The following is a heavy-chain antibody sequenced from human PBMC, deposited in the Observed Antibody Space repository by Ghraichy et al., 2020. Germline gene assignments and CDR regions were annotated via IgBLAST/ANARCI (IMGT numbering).Heavy chain of an antibody. Sequence: SETLSLTCTVSGGSISSGGYYWSWIRQHPGKGLEWIGYIYYSGSTYYNPSLKSRVTISVDTSKNQFSLKLSSVTAADTAVYYCARDLAPWGSGSYGFDYWGQGTLVTVSS. CDR3: ARDLAPWGSGSYGFDY. V-gene: IGHV4-31*03. J-gene: IGHJ4*02. CDR1: GGSISSGGYY. CDR2: IYYSGST. D-gene: IGHD3-10*01.